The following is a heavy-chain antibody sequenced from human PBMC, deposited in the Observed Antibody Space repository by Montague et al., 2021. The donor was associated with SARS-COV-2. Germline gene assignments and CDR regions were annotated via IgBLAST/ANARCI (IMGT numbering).Heavy chain of an antibody. Sequence: SLSLSFSGTGFTFSSRWMNWVRQAPGKGLEWVANINQDGSDRRYVDSVKGRFTISKDNAKNSLFLEMNSLRAEDTAVYYCARRNDMDVWGQGTTATVSS. CDR3: ARRNDMDV. CDR2: INQDGSDR. V-gene: IGHV3-7*01. CDR1: GFTFSSRW. J-gene: IGHJ6*02.